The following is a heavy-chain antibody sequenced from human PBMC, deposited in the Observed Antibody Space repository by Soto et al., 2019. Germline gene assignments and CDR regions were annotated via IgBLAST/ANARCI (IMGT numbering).Heavy chain of an antibody. CDR3: ARGGGGSPWGYYYGMDV. CDR2: IDWDDDK. D-gene: IGHD2-15*01. CDR1: GFSLSTSGMC. J-gene: IGHJ6*02. V-gene: IGHV2-70*01. Sequence: SGPTLVNPTQTLTLTCSFSGFSLSTSGMCVSWIRQPPGKALEWLALIDWDDDKYYSTSLKTRLTISKDTSKNQVVLTMTNMDPVDTAAYYCARGGGGSPWGYYYGMDVWGQGTTVTVSS.